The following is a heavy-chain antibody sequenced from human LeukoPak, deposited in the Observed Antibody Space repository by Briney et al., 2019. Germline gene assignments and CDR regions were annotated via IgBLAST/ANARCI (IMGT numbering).Heavy chain of an antibody. V-gene: IGHV3-53*01. CDR1: GFTVSSYY. D-gene: IGHD6-13*01. J-gene: IGHJ3*02. Sequence: PGGSLRLSCAASGFTVSSYYMSWVRQAPGKGLEWVSVIYSGGSTYYGDSVKGRFTISKDNSKNTLYLQMTSLSAEDKAVYYCGSGYSASYAFDICGQGTMVTVSS. CDR3: GSGYSASYAFDI. CDR2: IYSGGST.